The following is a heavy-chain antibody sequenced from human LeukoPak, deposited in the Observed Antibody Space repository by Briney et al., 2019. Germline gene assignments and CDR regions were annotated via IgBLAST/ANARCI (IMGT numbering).Heavy chain of an antibody. V-gene: IGHV4-39*07. Sequence: SETLSLTCTVSGGSISSSSYYWGWIRQPPGKGLEWIGSIYYSGSTYYNPSLKSRVTISIDTSKNQFSLKLSSVTAADTAVYYCARDRARDGSDYWGQGTLVTVSS. CDR1: GGSISSSSYY. D-gene: IGHD5-24*01. J-gene: IGHJ4*02. CDR3: ARDRARDGSDY. CDR2: IYYSGST.